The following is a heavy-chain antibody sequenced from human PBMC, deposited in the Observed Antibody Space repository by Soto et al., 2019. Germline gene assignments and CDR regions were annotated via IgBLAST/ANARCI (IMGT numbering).Heavy chain of an antibody. Sequence: GELQQWGTGLLKPSETLSLNCSVYGGSSRAYHWSWIRQSPGEGLEWIGEFSYSGSLNYNPSLKGRVAVSLATYKNHFSLTMTSVTAADTAVYFCAGGPRYWSFALWGRGTLVTVS. V-gene: IGHV4-34*01. CDR2: FSYSGSL. CDR1: GGSSRAYH. J-gene: IGHJ2*01. CDR3: AGGPRYWSFAL. D-gene: IGHD1-20*01.